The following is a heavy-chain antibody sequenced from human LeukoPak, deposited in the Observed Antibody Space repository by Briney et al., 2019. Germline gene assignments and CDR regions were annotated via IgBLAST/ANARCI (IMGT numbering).Heavy chain of an antibody. CDR1: GFTVSNTY. J-gene: IGHJ6*03. D-gene: IGHD1-26*01. V-gene: IGHV3-53*01. CDR3: AKGLRSGSYYYYMDV. CDR2: LYIGGPA. Sequence: PGGSLRLSCAASGFTVSNTYMSWVRQAPGKGLEWVSVLYIGGPAYYADSVKGRFTISRDNSKNTLYLQMNSLRAEDTAVYYCAKGLRSGSYYYYMDVWGKGTTVTVSS.